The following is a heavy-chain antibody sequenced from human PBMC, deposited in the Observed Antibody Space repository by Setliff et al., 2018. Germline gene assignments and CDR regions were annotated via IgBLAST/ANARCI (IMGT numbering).Heavy chain of an antibody. V-gene: IGHV4-39*01. D-gene: IGHD2-2*01. CDR3: ASCRYQVPYDY. J-gene: IGHJ4*02. CDR1: GDSISSRTYY. Sequence: LSLTCTVSGDSISSRTYYWGWIRQPPGKGLEWIGTVYDSGTTYYNPSLKSRVTIFVDTSKNQFSLNLNSVTAADTGVYYCASCRYQVPYDYWGQGILVTVSS. CDR2: VYDSGTT.